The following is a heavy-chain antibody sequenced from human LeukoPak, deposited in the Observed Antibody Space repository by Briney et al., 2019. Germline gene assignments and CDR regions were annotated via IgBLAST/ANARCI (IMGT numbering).Heavy chain of an antibody. CDR1: GGSITGYY. CDR3: ARGLPGYAGGDDAFDI. Sequence: SETLSLTCNVSGGSITGYYWSWIRQPPGKGLKYIGYIYYSGITNYNPSLRSRLTISVDTSKNQFSLKLSSVTAADTAKYYCARGLPGYAGGDDAFDIWGQGTVVIVS. V-gene: IGHV4-59*01. D-gene: IGHD2-21*01. J-gene: IGHJ3*02. CDR2: IYYSGIT.